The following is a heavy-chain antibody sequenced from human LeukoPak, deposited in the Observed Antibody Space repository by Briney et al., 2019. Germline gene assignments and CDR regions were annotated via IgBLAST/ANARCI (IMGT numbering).Heavy chain of an antibody. CDR3: ATDRVVVAATPLYYYGMDV. D-gene: IGHD2-15*01. Sequence: ASVKVSCKVSGYTLTELSMHWVRQAPGKGLEWMGGFDPEDGETIYAQKFQGRVTMTEDTSTDTAYMELSSLRSEDTAVYYCATDRVVVAATPLYYYGMDVWGQGTTVTVSS. J-gene: IGHJ6*02. CDR1: GYTLTELS. V-gene: IGHV1-24*01. CDR2: FDPEDGET.